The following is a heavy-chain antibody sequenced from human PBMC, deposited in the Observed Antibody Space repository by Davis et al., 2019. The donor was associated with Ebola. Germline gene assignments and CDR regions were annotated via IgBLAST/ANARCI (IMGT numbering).Heavy chain of an antibody. CDR2: MNPNSGNT. D-gene: IGHD2-15*01. CDR3: ARGGYCSGGSCYFFDY. J-gene: IGHJ4*02. V-gene: IGHV1-8*02. Sequence: AASVKVSCKASGYTFTNYDINWVRQATGQGLEWMGWMNPNSGNTGYAQKFQGRITMTRNISISTAYMELSSLRSDDTAVYYCARGGYCSGGSCYFFDYWGQGTLVTVSS. CDR1: GYTFTNYD.